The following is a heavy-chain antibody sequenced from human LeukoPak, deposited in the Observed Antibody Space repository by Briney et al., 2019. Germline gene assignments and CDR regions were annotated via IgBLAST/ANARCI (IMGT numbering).Heavy chain of an antibody. V-gene: IGHV3-11*01. CDR2: ISSSGSTI. CDR3: AKARVGGETTNY. Sequence: GGSLRLSCAVSGFTFSDFYMSWIRQAPGKGLEWVSYISSSGSTIYYADSVKGRFTISRDNAKNSLYLQMNSLRAEDTAVYYCAKARVGGETTNYWGQGTLVTVSS. CDR1: GFTFSDFY. J-gene: IGHJ4*02. D-gene: IGHD3-16*01.